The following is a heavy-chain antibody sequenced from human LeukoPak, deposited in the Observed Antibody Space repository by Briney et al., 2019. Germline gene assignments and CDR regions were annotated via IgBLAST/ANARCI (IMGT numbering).Heavy chain of an antibody. J-gene: IGHJ4*02. CDR2: FSNSGTT. Sequence: KPSETLSLTCTVPGGSISDYYWSWIRQPPGKGLEWIGYFSNSGTTNQNPSLKSRVTMSVDTSKNQFSLNLNSVTAADTAVYYCASQLGGTTFHWGQGTLVTVSS. D-gene: IGHD1-1*01. CDR1: GGSISDYY. V-gene: IGHV4-59*01. CDR3: ASQLGGTTFH.